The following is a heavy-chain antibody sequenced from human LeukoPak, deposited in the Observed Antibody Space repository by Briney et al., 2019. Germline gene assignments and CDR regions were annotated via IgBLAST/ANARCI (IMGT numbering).Heavy chain of an antibody. CDR3: AIHIVATTWGGY. Sequence: GVSVKVSCKASGYTFTGYYMHWVRQAPGQGLEWMGWINPNSGGTNYAQKFQGRVTMTRDTSISTAYMELSRLRSDDTAVYYCAIHIVATTWGGYWGQGTLVTVSS. D-gene: IGHD5-12*01. J-gene: IGHJ4*02. V-gene: IGHV1-2*02. CDR1: GYTFTGYY. CDR2: INPNSGGT.